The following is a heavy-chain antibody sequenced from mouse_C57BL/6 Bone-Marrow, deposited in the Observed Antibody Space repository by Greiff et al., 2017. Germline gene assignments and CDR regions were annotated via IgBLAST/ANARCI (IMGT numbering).Heavy chain of an antibody. CDR3: AIYDGYYVWFAY. J-gene: IGHJ3*01. Sequence: QVQLQQPGAELVKPGASVKLSCKASGYTFPSYWMQWVKQRPGQGLEWIGEIDPSDSYTNYNQKFKGKATLTVDTSSSTAYMQLSSLTSEDSAVYYCAIYDGYYVWFAYWGQGTLVTVSA. D-gene: IGHD2-3*01. CDR2: IDPSDSYT. CDR1: GYTFPSYW. V-gene: IGHV1-50*01.